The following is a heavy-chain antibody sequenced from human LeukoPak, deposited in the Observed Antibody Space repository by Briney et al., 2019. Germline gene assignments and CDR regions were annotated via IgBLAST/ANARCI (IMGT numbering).Heavy chain of an antibody. CDR3: ARGYSYARDVDY. Sequence: PSETLSLTCTVSGGSISSSSYYWGWIRQPPGKGLEWIGSIYYSGSTYYNPSLKSRVTISVDTSKNQFSLKLSSVTAADTAVYYCARGYSYARDVDYWGQGTLVTVSS. J-gene: IGHJ4*02. CDR2: IYYSGST. V-gene: IGHV4-39*07. CDR1: GGSISSSSYY. D-gene: IGHD5-18*01.